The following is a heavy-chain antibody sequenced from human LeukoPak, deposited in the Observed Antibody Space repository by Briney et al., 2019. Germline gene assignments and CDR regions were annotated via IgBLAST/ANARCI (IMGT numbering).Heavy chain of an antibody. CDR1: GGTFSSYA. CDR2: IIPTFGTA. J-gene: IGHJ4*02. Sequence: GASVKVSCKASGGTFSSYAISWVRQAPGQGLEWMGGIIPTFGTANYAQKFQGRVTITADESTSTAYMELSSLRSEDTAVYYCAREARIAAAGTGDYWGQGTLVTVSS. V-gene: IGHV1-69*13. D-gene: IGHD6-13*01. CDR3: AREARIAAAGTGDY.